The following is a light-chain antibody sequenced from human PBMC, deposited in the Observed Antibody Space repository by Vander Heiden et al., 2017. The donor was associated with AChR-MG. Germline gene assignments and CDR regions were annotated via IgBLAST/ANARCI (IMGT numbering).Light chain of an antibody. CDR1: SSNIGNNY. V-gene: IGLV1-51*01. Sequence: QSVLTQPPSVSAAPGQKVTISCSGSSSNIGNNYVSWYQQLPGTAPKLLMYDNNKRPSGIPDRFSGSKSGTSATLGITGLQTGDEADDYGGTWDSSLSAGVFGGGTKLTVL. CDR3: GTWDSSLSAGV. CDR2: DNN. J-gene: IGLJ2*01.